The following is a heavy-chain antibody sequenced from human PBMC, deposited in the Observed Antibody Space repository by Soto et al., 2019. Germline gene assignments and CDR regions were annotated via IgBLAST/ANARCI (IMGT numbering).Heavy chain of an antibody. D-gene: IGHD3-3*01. J-gene: IGHJ4*02. CDR3: AKVGYDTYGYYLRSLDY. Sequence: SLRLSCAASGFTFSTNAMSWVRQAPGMGLEFVSLISGSGNTIYYADSVKGRFTISRGNSKNTVSLQMNSLRAEDTAVYYCAKVGYDTYGYYLRSLDYWGQGTLVTVSS. V-gene: IGHV3-23*01. CDR2: ISGSGNTI. CDR1: GFTFSTNA.